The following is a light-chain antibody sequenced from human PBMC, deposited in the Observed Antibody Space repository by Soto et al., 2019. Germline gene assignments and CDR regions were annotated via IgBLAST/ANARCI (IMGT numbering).Light chain of an antibody. CDR1: SSDVGGYNY. CDR2: DVS. CDR3: CSYAGSYTSF. J-gene: IGLJ1*01. Sequence: QSALTQPRSVSGSPGQSVTISCTGTSSDVGGYNYVSWYQQDPGKAPKLMIYDVSKRPSGVPDRFSGSKSGNTASLTISGLQAEDEAYYYCCSYAGSYTSFFGTGTKLTVL. V-gene: IGLV2-11*01.